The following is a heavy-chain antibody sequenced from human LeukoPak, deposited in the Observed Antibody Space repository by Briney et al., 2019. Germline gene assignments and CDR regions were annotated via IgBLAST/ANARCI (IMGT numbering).Heavy chain of an antibody. V-gene: IGHV3-30*18. Sequence: GGSLRLSCAASGFIFSSYGMHWVRQLPGKGLEWVAVISDDGSNQDYADSVKGRFTISRDNSKNTLYLQMISLRVEDTAIYFCAKDPVAFSTGWYYFDYWGQGTLVAVSS. CDR1: GFIFSSYG. CDR3: AKDPVAFSTGWYYFDY. J-gene: IGHJ4*02. D-gene: IGHD6-19*01. CDR2: ISDDGSNQ.